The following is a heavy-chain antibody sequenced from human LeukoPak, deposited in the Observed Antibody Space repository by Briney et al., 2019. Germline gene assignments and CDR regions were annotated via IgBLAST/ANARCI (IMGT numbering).Heavy chain of an antibody. Sequence: GGSVRLTCLVSGFSFHDYALHWVRQGPGTDPEWVSVISWDGNKVAYADSVKGRFTITRDNAKNSLYLQMTCLRPEDTAFYYCAKGQPVATTLQHFDHRGLGTLVTVSS. CDR2: ISWDGNKV. CDR1: GFSFHDYA. D-gene: IGHD1-26*01. V-gene: IGHV3-9*01. CDR3: AKGQPVATTLQHFDH. J-gene: IGHJ4*02.